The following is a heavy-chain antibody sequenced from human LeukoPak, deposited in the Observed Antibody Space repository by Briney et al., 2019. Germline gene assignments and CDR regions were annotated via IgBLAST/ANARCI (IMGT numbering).Heavy chain of an antibody. J-gene: IGHJ5*02. Sequence: GGSLRLSCAASGFTFSSYGMHWVRQAPGKGLEWVAFIRYDGSNKYYADSVKGRFTISRDNSKNTLYLQMNSLRAEDTAVYYCAKDGGVWGYDILTGYPAAPWGQGTLVTVSS. V-gene: IGHV3-30*02. CDR1: GFTFSSYG. CDR3: AKDGGVWGYDILTGYPAAP. D-gene: IGHD3-9*01. CDR2: IRYDGSNK.